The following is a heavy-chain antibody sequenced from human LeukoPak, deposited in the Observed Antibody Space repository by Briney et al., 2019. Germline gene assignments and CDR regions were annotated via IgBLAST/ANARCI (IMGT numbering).Heavy chain of an antibody. V-gene: IGHV3-23*01. J-gene: IGHJ4*02. CDR1: GFTFGSYS. CDR2: ISGSGDNT. CDR3: AKVRGLYGSGSYPSDY. Sequence: GGSLRLSCAASGFTFGSYSMSWVRQAPGKGLEWVSSISGSGDNTYYADSVKGRFTISRDNSKNTLYLQMNSLRAEDTAVYYCAKVRGLYGSGSYPSDYWGQGTLVTVSS. D-gene: IGHD3-10*01.